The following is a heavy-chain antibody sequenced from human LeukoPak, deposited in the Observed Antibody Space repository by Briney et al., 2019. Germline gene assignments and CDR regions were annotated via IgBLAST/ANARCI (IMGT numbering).Heavy chain of an antibody. Sequence: GGSLRLSCAASGFTFSSYSMNWVRQAPGKGLEWVSSISSSSSYIYYADSVKGRFTISRDNAKNSLYLQMNSLRAEDTAVYYCARDPNSYSSSWEYYFDYWGQGTLVTVSS. CDR1: GFTFSSYS. D-gene: IGHD6-13*01. J-gene: IGHJ4*02. V-gene: IGHV3-21*01. CDR2: ISSSSSYI. CDR3: ARDPNSYSSSWEYYFDY.